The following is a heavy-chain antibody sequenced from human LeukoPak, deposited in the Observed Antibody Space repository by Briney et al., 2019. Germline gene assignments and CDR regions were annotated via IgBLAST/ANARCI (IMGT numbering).Heavy chain of an antibody. CDR1: GFTFSDYS. V-gene: IGHV3-48*04. CDR2: ISFSVNTK. CDR3: ARHERYYGSGSYYNEGVDY. Sequence: PGGSLRLSCAASGFTFSDYSMNWVRQAPGKGLEWVSYISFSVNTKYYGDSVKGRFTISRDNAKNSLYLHMDSLRAEDTAMYYCARHERYYGSGSYYNEGVDYWGQGTLVTVSS. D-gene: IGHD3-10*01. J-gene: IGHJ4*02.